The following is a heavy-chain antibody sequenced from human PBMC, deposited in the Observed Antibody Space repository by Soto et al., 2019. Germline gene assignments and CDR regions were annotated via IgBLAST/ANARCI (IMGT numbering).Heavy chain of an antibody. V-gene: IGHV4-31*03. J-gene: IGHJ4*02. CDR2: IYYSGST. CDR1: GGSLSSGGYY. D-gene: IGHD5-12*01. Sequence: QVQLQESGPGLVKPSQTLSLSCTVSGGSLSSGGYYWSWIRQHPGKGLEWIGFIYYSGSTCYNPSLKSRVTISVDTSQNQFSLKLSSVTAADTAVYYCARDTQRGYSGYFDSWGQGTLVTVSS. CDR3: ARDTQRGYSGYFDS.